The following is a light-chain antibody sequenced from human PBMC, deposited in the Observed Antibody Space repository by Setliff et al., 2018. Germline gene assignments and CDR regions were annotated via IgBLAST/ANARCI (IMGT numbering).Light chain of an antibody. CDR2: GAS. CDR1: QSVRYNY. V-gene: IGKV3-20*01. J-gene: IGKJ5*01. Sequence: EVVLTQSPDTLSLSPGERATLSCRASQSVRYNYLAWYQMKLGQAPRLLLYGASSRATGIPDRFSGSGSGTDFTLTISRLEPEDFAVYFCQQYDSSPTFGQGTRLEIK. CDR3: QQYDSSPT.